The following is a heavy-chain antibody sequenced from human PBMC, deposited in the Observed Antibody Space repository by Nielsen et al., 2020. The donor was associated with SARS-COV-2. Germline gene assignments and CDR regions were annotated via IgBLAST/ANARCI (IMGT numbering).Heavy chain of an antibody. CDR2: IYYSGST. Sequence: SETLSLTCTVSGGSISSSSYYWGWIRQPPGKGLEWIGSIYYSGSTYYNPSLKSRVTISVDTSKNQFSLKLSSVTAADTAVYYCARTGRGRPVWGQGTLVTVSS. CDR1: GGSISSSSYY. J-gene: IGHJ4*02. V-gene: IGHV4-39*01. D-gene: IGHD1-1*01. CDR3: ARTGRGRPV.